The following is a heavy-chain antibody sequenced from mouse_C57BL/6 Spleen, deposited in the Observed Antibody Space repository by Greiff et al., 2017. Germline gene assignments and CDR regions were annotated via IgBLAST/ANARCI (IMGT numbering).Heavy chain of an antibody. CDR3: ARGYDYNGRGFDD. Sequence: VQLQQSGAELVRPGTSVKVSCKASGYAFTNYLIEWVKQRPGQGLEWIGVLNPGSGGTNYNEKFKGKATLTADKSSSTAYMQLSSLTSEDSAVYFCARGYDYNGRGFDDWGQGTTLTVSA. D-gene: IGHD2-4*01. CDR1: GYAFTNYL. CDR2: LNPGSGGT. J-gene: IGHJ2*01. V-gene: IGHV1-54*01.